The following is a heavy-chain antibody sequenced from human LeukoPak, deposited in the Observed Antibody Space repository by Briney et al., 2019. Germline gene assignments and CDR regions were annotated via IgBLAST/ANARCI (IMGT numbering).Heavy chain of an antibody. D-gene: IGHD6-13*01. Sequence: ASVKVSCKASGGTFSSYAISWVRQAPGQGLEWMGGIFPIFGTANYAQKCQGRVTITADESTSTAYMERSSLSAEDTAVYYCARDRTAAGFDYWGQGTLVTVSS. V-gene: IGHV1-69*13. CDR3: ARDRTAAGFDY. CDR1: GGTFSSYA. CDR2: IFPIFGTA. J-gene: IGHJ4*02.